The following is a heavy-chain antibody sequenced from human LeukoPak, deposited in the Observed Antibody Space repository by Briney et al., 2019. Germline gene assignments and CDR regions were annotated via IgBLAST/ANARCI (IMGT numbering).Heavy chain of an antibody. D-gene: IGHD3-22*01. CDR2: IYYSGST. CDR3: ARGDYYYDSSGPIDY. CDR1: GGSISSSSYY. V-gene: IGHV4-39*07. Sequence: SETLSLTCTVSGGSISSSSYYWGWIRQPPGKGLEWIGSIYYSGSTYYNPSLKSRVTISVDTSKNQFSLKLSSVTAADTAVYYCARGDYYYDSSGPIDYWGQGTLVTVSS. J-gene: IGHJ4*02.